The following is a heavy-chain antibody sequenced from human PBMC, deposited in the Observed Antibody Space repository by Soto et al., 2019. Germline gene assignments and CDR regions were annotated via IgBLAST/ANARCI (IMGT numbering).Heavy chain of an antibody. Sequence: GGSLRLSCAASGFTFSSYGMHWVRQAPGKGLEWVAVISYDGRSEYYADSVKGRFTISRDNSKNTLYLQMNSVRAEDTAVYYCARVFITLIALNWLDPWGQGTLVTVSS. D-gene: IGHD3-22*01. CDR3: ARVFITLIALNWLDP. CDR2: ISYDGRSE. J-gene: IGHJ5*02. CDR1: GFTFSSYG. V-gene: IGHV3-30*19.